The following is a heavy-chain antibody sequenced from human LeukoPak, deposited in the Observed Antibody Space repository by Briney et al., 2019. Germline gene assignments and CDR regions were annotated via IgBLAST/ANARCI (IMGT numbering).Heavy chain of an antibody. CDR3: AKDHRDIVTGYGLICDY. CDR1: GFTFSSYA. D-gene: IGHD3-9*01. V-gene: IGHV3-23*01. CDR2: NIGSGGST. J-gene: IGHJ4*02. Sequence: GGSLRLSCAASGFTFSSYAMSWVRHAPGKGLEWVSANIGSGGSTYYADSVKGRFTISRDNSKNTLYLQMNSLRAEDTAVYYCAKDHRDIVTGYGLICDYWGQGTLVTVSS.